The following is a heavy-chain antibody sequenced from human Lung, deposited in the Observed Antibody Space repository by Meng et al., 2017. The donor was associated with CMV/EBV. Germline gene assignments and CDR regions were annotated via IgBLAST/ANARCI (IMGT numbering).Heavy chain of an antibody. CDR3: ARDYYDSGAYYYTEEYYHGLDV. CDR2: TYYRSKWYD. D-gene: IGHD3-22*01. Sequence: SQTLSLTXAIPGDSVSSNSAAWNWIRQSPSRGLEWLGRTYYRSKWYDDYAMAVKSRITINPDTSKNQFSLQLNSVTPEDTAVYYCARDYYDSGAYYYTEEYYHGLDVWGQGXTVTVSS. CDR1: GDSVSSNSAA. J-gene: IGHJ6*02. V-gene: IGHV6-1*01.